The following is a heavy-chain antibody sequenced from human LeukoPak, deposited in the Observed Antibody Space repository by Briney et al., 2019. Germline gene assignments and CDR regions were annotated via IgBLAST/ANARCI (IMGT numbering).Heavy chain of an antibody. Sequence: GGSLRLSCAASGFTFSSYSMNWVRQAPGKGLEWVSTITGSGGDTFYPNSVKGRFTISRDDSKNTVYLQMNSLRLEDAAAYYCAKGKAAGLLDWFDPWGRGTLVTVSS. CDR2: ITGSGGDT. CDR1: GFTFSSYS. CDR3: AKGKAAGLLDWFDP. J-gene: IGHJ5*02. D-gene: IGHD6-13*01. V-gene: IGHV3-23*01.